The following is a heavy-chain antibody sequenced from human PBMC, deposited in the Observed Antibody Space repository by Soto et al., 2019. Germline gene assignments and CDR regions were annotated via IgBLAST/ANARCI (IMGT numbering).Heavy chain of an antibody. CDR1: GGSISSSNW. Sequence: PSETLSLTCAVSGGSISSSNWWSWVRQPPGKGLEWIGEIYHSGSTNYNPSLKSRVTISVDKSKNQFSLKLSSVTAADTAVYYCAIDPGITMVRGVIDYYYGMDVWGQGTTVTVSS. V-gene: IGHV4-4*02. CDR3: AIDPGITMVRGVIDYYYGMDV. J-gene: IGHJ6*02. CDR2: IYHSGST. D-gene: IGHD3-10*01.